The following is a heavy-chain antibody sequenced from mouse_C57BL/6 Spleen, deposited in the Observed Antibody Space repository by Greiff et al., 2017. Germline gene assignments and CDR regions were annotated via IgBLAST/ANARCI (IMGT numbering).Heavy chain of an antibody. D-gene: IGHD1-1*01. Sequence: VQLQESGAELVRPGTSVKMSCKASGYTFTNYWIGWAKQRPGHGLEWIGDIYPGGGYTNYNEKFKGKATLTADKSSSTAYMQFSSLTSEDSAIYYCARHGSRRWYVDVWGTGTTVTVSS. V-gene: IGHV1-63*01. J-gene: IGHJ1*03. CDR1: GYTFTNYW. CDR2: IYPGGGYT. CDR3: ARHGSRRWYVDV.